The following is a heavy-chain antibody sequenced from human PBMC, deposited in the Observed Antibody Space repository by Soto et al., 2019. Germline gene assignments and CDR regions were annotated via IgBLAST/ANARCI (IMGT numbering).Heavy chain of an antibody. CDR1: GYSFTNYW. V-gene: IGHV5-51*01. Sequence: LGESLKISCKGSGYSFTNYWIGWVRQMPGKGLAWMGIIYPGDSDTRYSTSFQGQVTISADRSVSTAYLQWSSLKASDTAMYNSARLDQQGYCTNGICPDHFDIWGQGAMVTVSS. CDR3: ARLDQQGYCTNGICPDHFDI. J-gene: IGHJ3*02. D-gene: IGHD2-8*01. CDR2: IYPGDSDT.